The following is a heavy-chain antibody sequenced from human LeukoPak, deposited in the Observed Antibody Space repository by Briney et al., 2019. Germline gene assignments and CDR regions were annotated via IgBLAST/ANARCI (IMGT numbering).Heavy chain of an antibody. Sequence: PSETLSLTCTVSGGSISSYYWSWIRQPAGKGLEWIGRIYTSGSTNYNPSLKSRVTMSVDTSKNQFSLKLSSVTAADTAVYYCARGYWGSGYYYYMDVWGKGTTVTVSS. CDR1: GGSISSYY. CDR3: ARGYWGSGYYYYMDV. J-gene: IGHJ6*03. CDR2: IYTSGST. D-gene: IGHD7-27*01. V-gene: IGHV4-4*07.